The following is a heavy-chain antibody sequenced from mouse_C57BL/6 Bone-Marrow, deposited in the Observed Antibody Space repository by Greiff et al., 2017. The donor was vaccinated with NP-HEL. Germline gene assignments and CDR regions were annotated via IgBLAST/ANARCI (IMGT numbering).Heavy chain of an antibody. CDR1: GYTFTSYG. V-gene: IGHV1-58*01. J-gene: IGHJ4*01. Sequence: VQLKESGAELVRPGSSVKMSCKTSGYTFTSYGINWVKQRPGQGLEWIGYIYIGNGYTEYNEKFKGKATLTSDTSSSTAYMQLSSLTSEDSAIYFCARCYYGSSYVMSAMDYWGQGTSVTVSS. CDR2: IYIGNGYT. D-gene: IGHD1-1*01. CDR3: ARCYYGSSYVMSAMDY.